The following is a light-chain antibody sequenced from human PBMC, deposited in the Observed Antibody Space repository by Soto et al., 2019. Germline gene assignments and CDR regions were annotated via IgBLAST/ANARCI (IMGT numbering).Light chain of an antibody. J-gene: IGKJ5*01. CDR2: GAS. CDR3: QQYNNWPIT. V-gene: IGKV3-15*01. Sequence: EIVMTQSPASLSLSPGERSTLSCRASQSVISNLACYQQKPGQAPRLLIYGASTRATGIPARFSGSGSGTEFTLTISSLQSEDFAVYYCQQYNNWPITFGQGTRLEIK. CDR1: QSVISN.